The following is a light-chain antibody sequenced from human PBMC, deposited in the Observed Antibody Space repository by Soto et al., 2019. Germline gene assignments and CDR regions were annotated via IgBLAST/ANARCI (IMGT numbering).Light chain of an antibody. CDR1: QTVRTNY. CDR2: GAS. CDR3: QQYSDSPLT. Sequence: EIVLTQSPGTLSLSPGERATLSCRASQTVRTNYLAWFQHKPGQAPRLLIYGASSRATGIPDRFSGSGFGADFALNITRLEPEDFAVYFCQQYSDSPLTFGGGTKVEIK. V-gene: IGKV3-20*01. J-gene: IGKJ4*01.